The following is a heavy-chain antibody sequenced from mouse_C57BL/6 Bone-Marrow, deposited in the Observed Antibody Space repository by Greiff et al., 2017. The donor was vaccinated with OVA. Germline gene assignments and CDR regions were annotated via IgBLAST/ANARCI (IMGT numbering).Heavy chain of an antibody. CDR2: IDPSDSYT. CDR1: GYTFTSYW. CDR3: AINWEGDYFDY. Sequence: QVQLQQPGAELVKPGASVKLSCKASGYTFTSYWMQWVKQRPGQGLEWIGEIDPSDSYTNYNQQFKGKATLTVDTSSSTAYMQLSSLTSEDSAVYYCAINWEGDYFDYWGQGTTLTVSS. V-gene: IGHV1-50*01. D-gene: IGHD4-1*01. J-gene: IGHJ2*01.